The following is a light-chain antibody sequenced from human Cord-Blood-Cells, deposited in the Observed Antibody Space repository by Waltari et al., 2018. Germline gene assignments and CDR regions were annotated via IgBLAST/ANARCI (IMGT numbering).Light chain of an antibody. CDR2: EGS. CDR3: CSYAGSSTYV. Sequence: QSALTPPASVSGSPGQSSTISCTGPSSDVGSYNLVPWYQQHPGKAPKLMIYEGSKRPSGVSNRFSGSKSGNTASLTISGLQAEDEADYYCCSYAGSSTYVFGTGTKVTVL. V-gene: IGLV2-23*01. CDR1: SSDVGSYNL. J-gene: IGLJ1*01.